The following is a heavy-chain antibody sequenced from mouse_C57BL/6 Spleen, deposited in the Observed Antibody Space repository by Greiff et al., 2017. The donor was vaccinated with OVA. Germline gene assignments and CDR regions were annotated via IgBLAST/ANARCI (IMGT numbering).Heavy chain of an antibody. J-gene: IGHJ4*01. Sequence: EVQLQQSGAELVRPGASVKLSCTASGFNIKDDYMHWVKQRPEQGLEWIGWIDPENGDTEYASKFQGKATITADTSSNTAYLQLSSLTSEDTAVYYCTTWNYDYDGDYYAMDYWGQGTSVTGSS. CDR3: TTWNYDYDGDYYAMDY. CDR2: IDPENGDT. D-gene: IGHD2-4*01. V-gene: IGHV14-4*01. CDR1: GFNIKDDY.